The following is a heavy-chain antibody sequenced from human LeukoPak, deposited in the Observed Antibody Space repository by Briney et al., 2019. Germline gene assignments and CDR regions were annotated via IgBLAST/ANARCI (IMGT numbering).Heavy chain of an antibody. V-gene: IGHV3-74*01. Sequence: GGSLRLSCAASGLTFSNYWMHWVRQAPGKGLVWVSRIYSDGSSTIYADSVKGRFTISRDNAKNTLYLQMNSLSADDTAVYYCAVTVADTPHWGQGTLVTVSS. CDR2: IYSDGSST. D-gene: IGHD6-19*01. CDR1: GLTFSNYW. J-gene: IGHJ4*02. CDR3: AVTVADTPH.